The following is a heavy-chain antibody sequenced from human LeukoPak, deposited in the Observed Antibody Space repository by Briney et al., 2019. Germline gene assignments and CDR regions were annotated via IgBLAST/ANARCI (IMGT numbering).Heavy chain of an antibody. Sequence: SETLSLTCTVSGGSVSSSSYYWGWIRQPPGKGLEWIGSIYYSGSTYYNPSLKSRVTISVDTSKNQFSLKLSSVTAADTAVYYCARGNRATTPWGQGTLVTVSS. D-gene: IGHD5-24*01. CDR3: ARGNRATTP. CDR1: GGSVSSSSYY. J-gene: IGHJ5*02. V-gene: IGHV4-39*07. CDR2: IYYSGST.